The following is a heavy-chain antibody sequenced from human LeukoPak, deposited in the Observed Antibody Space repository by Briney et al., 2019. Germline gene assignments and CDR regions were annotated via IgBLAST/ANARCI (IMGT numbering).Heavy chain of an antibody. CDR1: GFTFSSYS. CDR2: ISSSSSYI. Sequence: GGSLRLSCAASGFTFSSYSMNWVRQAPGKGLEWVSSISSSSSYIYYADSVKGRFTISRDNAKNSLYLQMNSLRAEDTAVYYCARDSRIAAGGSDYYYYMDVWGKGTTVTISS. J-gene: IGHJ6*03. D-gene: IGHD6-13*01. V-gene: IGHV3-21*01. CDR3: ARDSRIAAGGSDYYYYMDV.